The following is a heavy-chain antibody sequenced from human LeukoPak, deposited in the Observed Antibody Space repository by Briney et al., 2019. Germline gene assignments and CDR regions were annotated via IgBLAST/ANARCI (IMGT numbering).Heavy chain of an antibody. Sequence: PGGSLRLSCAAFGFTFSSYVMSWVRQAPGKGLEWVSAVSGSGGSTYYSDSVKGRFTISRDDSKNTLFLQMNSLRAEDTAVYYCAKVTEMATPYEPLDYWGQGTLVTVSS. D-gene: IGHD5-24*01. J-gene: IGHJ4*02. V-gene: IGHV3-23*01. CDR3: AKVTEMATPYEPLDY. CDR1: GFTFSSYV. CDR2: VSGSGGST.